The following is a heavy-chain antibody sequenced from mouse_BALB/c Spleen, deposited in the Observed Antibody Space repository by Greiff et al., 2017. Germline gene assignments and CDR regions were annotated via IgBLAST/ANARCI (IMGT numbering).Heavy chain of an antibody. Sequence: EVKLVESGPELVKPGASVKMSCKASGYTFTSYVMHWVKQKPGQGLEWIGYINPYNDGTKYNEKFKGKATLTSDKSSSTAYMELSSLTSEDSAVYYCARRYGHYAMDYWGQGTSVTVSS. V-gene: IGHV1-14*01. J-gene: IGHJ4*01. CDR2: INPYNDGT. CDR3: ARRYGHYAMDY. CDR1: GYTFTSYV. D-gene: IGHD2-10*02.